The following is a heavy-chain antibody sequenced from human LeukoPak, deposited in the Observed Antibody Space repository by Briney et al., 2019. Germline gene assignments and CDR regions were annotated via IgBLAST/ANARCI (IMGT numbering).Heavy chain of an antibody. D-gene: IGHD3-16*01. CDR3: ARSAPFYGTRY. V-gene: IGHV4-31*03. CDR2: IYYSGST. J-gene: IGHJ4*02. CDR1: GGSISSGGYY. Sequence: SETLSLTCSVSGGSISSGGYYWNWIRQHPGKGLESIGCIYYSGSTYYNPSLKSRVTISVDTSKNQFSLKLNSVTAADTAVYYCARSAPFYGTRYWGQGTLVTVSS.